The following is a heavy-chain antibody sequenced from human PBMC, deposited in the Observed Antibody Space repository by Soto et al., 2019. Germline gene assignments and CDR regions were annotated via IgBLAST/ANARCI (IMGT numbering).Heavy chain of an antibody. CDR1: GFTFSSYG. V-gene: IGHV3-30*18. D-gene: IGHD4-4*01. CDR2: ISYDGSNK. Sequence: QVQLVESGGGVVQPGRSLRLSCAASGFTFSSYGMHWVRQAPGKGLEWVAVISYDGSNKYYADSVKGRFTISRDNSKNTRYLQMNSLRAEDTAVYYCAKETVTTYWSWGQGTLVTVSS. J-gene: IGHJ5*02. CDR3: AKETVTTYWS.